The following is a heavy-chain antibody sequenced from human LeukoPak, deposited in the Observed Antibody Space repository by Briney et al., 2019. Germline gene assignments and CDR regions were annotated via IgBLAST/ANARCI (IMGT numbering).Heavy chain of an antibody. CDR1: GCSFTSYW. Sequence: GESLKISCKGSGCSFTSYWIGWVRQMPGKGLEWMGIIYPGDSDTRYSPSFQGQVTISADKSISTAYLQWSSLKASDTAMYYCARAHCSGGSCGGYFDYWGQGTLVTVSS. J-gene: IGHJ4*02. V-gene: IGHV5-51*01. CDR3: ARAHCSGGSCGGYFDY. D-gene: IGHD2-15*01. CDR2: IYPGDSDT.